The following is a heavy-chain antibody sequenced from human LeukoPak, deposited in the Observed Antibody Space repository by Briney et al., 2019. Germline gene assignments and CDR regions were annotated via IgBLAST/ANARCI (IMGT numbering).Heavy chain of an antibody. Sequence: ASVKVFCKASGYTFTSYDINWVRQATGQGLEWMGWMNPNSGNTGYAQKFQGRVTMTRNTSISTAYMELSSLRSEDTAVYYCASGLWFGELFSDYWGQGTLVTVSS. V-gene: IGHV1-8*01. CDR2: MNPNSGNT. D-gene: IGHD3-10*01. CDR3: ASGLWFGELFSDY. CDR1: GYTFTSYD. J-gene: IGHJ4*02.